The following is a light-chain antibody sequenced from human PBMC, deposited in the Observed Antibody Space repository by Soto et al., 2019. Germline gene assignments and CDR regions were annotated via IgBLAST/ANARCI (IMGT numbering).Light chain of an antibody. CDR3: KQSVNTPIT. V-gene: IGKV2-28*01. CDR1: QSLLNSNGYNY. J-gene: IGKJ5*01. Sequence: DVVMTHSPLSLPVIPGEPASISCSSSQSLLNSNGYNYLDWYLQKPGQAPQLLIYGASSRATGVPDRFSGSGSGTDFTLTISRLEAEDVAVYYCKQSVNTPITFGEGTRVE. CDR2: GAS.